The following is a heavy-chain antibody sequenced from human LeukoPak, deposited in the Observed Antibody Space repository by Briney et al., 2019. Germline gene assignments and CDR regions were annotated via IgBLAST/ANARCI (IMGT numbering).Heavy chain of an antibody. CDR3: AGGDASDM. CDR1: GLTFSSYW. V-gene: IGHV3-7*01. CDR2: IKQDGSVK. J-gene: IGHJ3*02. Sequence: GGSLRLSCVASGLTFSSYWMSWFRQAPGKGLEWVANIKQDGSVKQYVDSVKGRFSISRDNARNSLYLQMNSLRPEDTAVYYCAGGDASDMWGQGTMVTVSS.